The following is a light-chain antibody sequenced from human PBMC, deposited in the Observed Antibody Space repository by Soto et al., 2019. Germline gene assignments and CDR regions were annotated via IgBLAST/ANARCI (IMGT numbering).Light chain of an antibody. CDR2: KAS. CDR3: QQYNSYSGT. J-gene: IGKJ1*01. Sequence: DLQMTQSPSSLCGSVGDRVSITCRASQTISSWLAWYQQKPGKAPKLLIYKASTLKSGVPSRFSGSGSGTEFTLTISSLQPDDFATYYCQQYNSYSGTFGQGTKVDI. V-gene: IGKV1-5*03. CDR1: QTISSW.